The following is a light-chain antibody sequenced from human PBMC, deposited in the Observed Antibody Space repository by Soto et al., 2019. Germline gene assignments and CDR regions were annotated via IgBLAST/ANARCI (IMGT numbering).Light chain of an antibody. CDR2: DVS. CDR3: CSYAGSYTSFVV. Sequence: QSVLTQPRPVSGSPGQSVTISCTGTSSDVGGYNSVSWYQQHPGKAPKLMIYDVSKRPSGVPDRFSGSKSGNTASLAISGLQAEDEADYYCCSYAGSYTSFVVFGGGTKLTVL. CDR1: SSDVGGYNS. J-gene: IGLJ2*01. V-gene: IGLV2-11*01.